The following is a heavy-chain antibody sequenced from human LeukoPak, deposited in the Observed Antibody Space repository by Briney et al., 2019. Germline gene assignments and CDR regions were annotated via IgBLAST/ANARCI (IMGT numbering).Heavy chain of an antibody. CDR3: ARGEEMATTFFDY. CDR2: INPDTGGT. Sequence: ASVKVSCKASGYTFTGYYIHWVRQAPGQGLEWMGWINPDTGGTNYAQKFQGRVTMTRDTSISTAYMELSRLRSDDTAVYYCARGEEMATTFFDYWGQGTLVTVSS. D-gene: IGHD5-24*01. J-gene: IGHJ4*02. CDR1: GYTFTGYY. V-gene: IGHV1-2*02.